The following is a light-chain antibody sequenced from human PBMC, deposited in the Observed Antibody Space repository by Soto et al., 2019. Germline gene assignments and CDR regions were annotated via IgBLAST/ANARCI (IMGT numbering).Light chain of an antibody. CDR2: RNK. CDR3: QSYDSSLNAVV. Sequence: QSVLTQPPSVSGTPGQRVTISCTGLSSNIGAGYDVYWYQQAAGTAPKLLIYRNKDRPSGVPDRFSGYRSGTSCSLAITGLQTEDEADYCCQSYDSSLNAVVFGGGTKLTVL. V-gene: IGLV1-40*01. J-gene: IGLJ3*02. CDR1: SSNIGAGYD.